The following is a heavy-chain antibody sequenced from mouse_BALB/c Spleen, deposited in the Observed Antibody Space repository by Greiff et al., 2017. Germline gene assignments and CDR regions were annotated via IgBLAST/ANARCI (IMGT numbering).Heavy chain of an antibody. D-gene: IGHD1-2*01. CDR3: ARGHYYGFDY. V-gene: IGHV5-4*02. CDR1: GFTFSDYS. Sequence: EVQLVASGGGLVKPGGSLKLSCPASGFTFSDYSMYWVRQTPEKRLEWVATISDGGSYTYYPDSVKGRFTISRDNAKNNLYLQMSSLKSEDTAMYYCARGHYYGFDYWGQGTTLTVSS. J-gene: IGHJ2*01. CDR2: ISDGGSYT.